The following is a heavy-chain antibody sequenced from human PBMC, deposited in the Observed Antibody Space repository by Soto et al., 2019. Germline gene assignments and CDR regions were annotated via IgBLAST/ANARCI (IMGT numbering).Heavy chain of an antibody. J-gene: IGHJ4*02. CDR2: MYYRGTT. Sequence: SETLSLTCAVSGDSISTNSYYWGWIRQPPGKGLEWIGNMYYRGTTYYNPSLKSRVTISVDTSKNQFSLKLSSVTAADTAVYYCVRERYYFDISGYEYFDYWGQGALVTVAS. V-gene: IGHV4-39*07. CDR1: GDSISTNSYY. D-gene: IGHD3-22*01. CDR3: VRERYYFDISGYEYFDY.